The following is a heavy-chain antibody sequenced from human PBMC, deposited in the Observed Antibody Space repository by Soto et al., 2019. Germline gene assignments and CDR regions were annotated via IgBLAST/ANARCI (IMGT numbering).Heavy chain of an antibody. CDR3: ARQGCSGGSCYSATRKYYYYGMDV. Sequence: GESLKISCKGSGYSFTSYWIGWVRQMPGKGLEWMGIIYPGDSDTRYSPSFQGQVTISADKSISTAYLQWNSLKASDTAMYYCARQGCSGGSCYSATRKYYYYGMDVWGQGTTVTVSS. CDR2: IYPGDSDT. J-gene: IGHJ6*02. D-gene: IGHD2-15*01. V-gene: IGHV5-51*01. CDR1: GYSFTSYW.